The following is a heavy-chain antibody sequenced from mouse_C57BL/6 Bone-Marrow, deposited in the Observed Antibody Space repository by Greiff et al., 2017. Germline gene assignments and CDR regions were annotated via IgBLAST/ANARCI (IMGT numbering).Heavy chain of an antibody. J-gene: IGHJ4*01. V-gene: IGHV1-72*01. CDR2: IDPNSGGT. Sequence: QVQLQQPGAELVKPGASVKLSCKASGYTFTSYWMHWVKQRPGRGLEWIGRIDPNSGGTKYNEKFKSKATLTVDTPSSTAYMQLSSLTSEDPAVYDWARDGYSSYDAMDYWGQGTSVTVSS. D-gene: IGHD2-3*01. CDR1: GYTFTSYW. CDR3: ARDGYSSYDAMDY.